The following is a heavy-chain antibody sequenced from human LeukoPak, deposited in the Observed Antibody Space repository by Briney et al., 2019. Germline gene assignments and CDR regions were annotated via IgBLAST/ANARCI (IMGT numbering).Heavy chain of an antibody. CDR2: IYHSGST. CDR1: GYSISSGYS. D-gene: IGHD7-27*01. Sequence: SETLSLTCIVSGYSISSGYSWGWIRQPPGKGLEWIANIYHSGSTHYNPSLKSRVTISVDTSKNQFSLKLSSVTAADTAVYYCARTGDVYGAKKYFDYWGQGALVTVSS. J-gene: IGHJ4*02. CDR3: ARTGDVYGAKKYFDY. V-gene: IGHV4-38-2*02.